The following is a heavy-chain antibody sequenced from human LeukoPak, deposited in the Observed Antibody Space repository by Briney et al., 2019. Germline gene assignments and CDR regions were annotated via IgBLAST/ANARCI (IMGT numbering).Heavy chain of an antibody. D-gene: IGHD3-3*01. CDR3: AKDGFWSGYYTAGGIDY. V-gene: IGHV3-30*18. Sequence: PGGSLRLSCAASGFTFSSYGMHLVRQAPGKGLEWVAVISYDGSNKYYADSVKGRFTISRDNSKNTLYLQMNSLRAEDTAVYYCAKDGFWSGYYTAGGIDYWGQGTLVTVSS. CDR2: ISYDGSNK. CDR1: GFTFSSYG. J-gene: IGHJ4*02.